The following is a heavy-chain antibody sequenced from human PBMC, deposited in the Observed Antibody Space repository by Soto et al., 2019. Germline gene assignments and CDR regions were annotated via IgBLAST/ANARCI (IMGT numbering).Heavy chain of an antibody. V-gene: IGHV3-49*03. CDR2: IRSKAYGGTT. CDR1: GFTFGDYA. Sequence: LILSCRASGFTFGDYAMSWLRQAPGKGLYWVGFIRSKAYGGTTEYAASVKGRFTISRDDSKSIAYLQMNSLKTEDTAVYYCTREGTTVPYYYYYGMDVWGQGTTVTVPS. D-gene: IGHD4-17*01. J-gene: IGHJ6*02. CDR3: TREGTTVPYYYYYGMDV.